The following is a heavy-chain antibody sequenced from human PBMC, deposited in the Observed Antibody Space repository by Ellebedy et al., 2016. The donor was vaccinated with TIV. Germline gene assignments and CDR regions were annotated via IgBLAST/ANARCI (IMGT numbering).Heavy chain of an antibody. CDR2: INPNTGGT. J-gene: IGHJ5*02. CDR3: ARAPRGQLVRWFDP. D-gene: IGHD6-6*01. CDR1: GYTFTGYF. V-gene: IGHV1-2*02. Sequence: ASVKVSXKASGYTFTGYFMHWVRQAPGQGLEWMGWINPNTGGTHYPPRFQGRVTMTRDTSIRTAYMELSSLKSDDTAVYYCARAPRGQLVRWFDPWGQGTLVTVSS.